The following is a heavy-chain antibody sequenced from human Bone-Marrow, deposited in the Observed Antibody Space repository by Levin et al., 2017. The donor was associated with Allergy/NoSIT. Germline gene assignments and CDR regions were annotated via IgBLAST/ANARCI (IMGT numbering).Heavy chain of an antibody. J-gene: IGHJ6*02. D-gene: IGHD1-26*01. CDR2: INPRGGDT. V-gene: IGHV1-46*01. CDR3: ARGSSIVKPNANYGVDV. Sequence: GESLKISCQAAGYNFSNHYIQWVRQAPGQGLEWMGLINPRGGDTDYAQKFQGRVTLTRDTSTSTVYMEVSSLRAEDTAVYFCARGSSIVKPNANYGVDVWGQGTTVSVSS. CDR1: GYNFSNHY.